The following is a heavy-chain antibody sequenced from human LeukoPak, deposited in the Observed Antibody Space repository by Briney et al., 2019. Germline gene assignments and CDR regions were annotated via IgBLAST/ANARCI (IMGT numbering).Heavy chain of an antibody. CDR2: INPSGVST. D-gene: IGHD2-2*01. V-gene: IGHV1-46*01. J-gene: IGHJ4*02. CDR3: ARRVPGDY. Sequence: ASVKVSCKASGGTFSSYAISWVRQAPGQGLEWMGIINPSGVSTTYAQKFQGRVTMTRDTSTSTVYMELSSLRSEDTAVYYCARRVPGDYGGQGTVVSV. CDR1: GGTFSSYA.